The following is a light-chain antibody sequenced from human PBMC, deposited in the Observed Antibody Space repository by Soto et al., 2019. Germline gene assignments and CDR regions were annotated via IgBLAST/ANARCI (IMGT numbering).Light chain of an antibody. CDR2: GTS. Sequence: EIVLTQSPGTLSLSPGERATLSCRVSQSVNNNYLAWYQQKPGQAPRLLIYGTSSRATGVPDRFSGSGSGTDFTLAISRLEPEDFAVYYCQQYGESPPLTFGGGTKVEIK. J-gene: IGKJ4*01. V-gene: IGKV3-20*01. CDR1: QSVNNNY. CDR3: QQYGESPPLT.